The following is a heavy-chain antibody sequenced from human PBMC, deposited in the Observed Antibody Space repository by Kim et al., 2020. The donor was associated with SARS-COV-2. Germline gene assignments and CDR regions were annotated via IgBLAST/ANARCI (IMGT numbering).Heavy chain of an antibody. CDR2: IIPIFGTA. Sequence: SVKVSCKASGGTFSSYAISWVRQAPGQGLEWMGGIIPIFGTANYAQKFQGRVTITADESTSTAYMELSSLRSEDTAVYYCARDPPLIGQLVWHWFDPWGQGTLFTVSS. CDR1: GGTFSSYA. V-gene: IGHV1-69*13. J-gene: IGHJ5*02. D-gene: IGHD6-13*01. CDR3: ARDPPLIGQLVWHWFDP.